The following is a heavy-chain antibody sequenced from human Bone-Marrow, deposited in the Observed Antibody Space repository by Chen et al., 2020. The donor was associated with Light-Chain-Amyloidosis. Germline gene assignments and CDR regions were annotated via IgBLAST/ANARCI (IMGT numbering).Heavy chain of an antibody. Sequence: EVQLVESGGGLVQPGGSLRLSCAASGFTFSSYEMNWVRQAPGKGLEWVSHISSSGSTIYYADSVKGRFTISRDNAKNSLYLQMNSLRAEDTAVYYCATTKGRWLPSYWGQGTLVTVSS. CDR3: ATTKGRWLPSY. D-gene: IGHD5-12*01. CDR1: GFTFSSYE. CDR2: ISSSGSTI. J-gene: IGHJ4*02. V-gene: IGHV3-48*03.